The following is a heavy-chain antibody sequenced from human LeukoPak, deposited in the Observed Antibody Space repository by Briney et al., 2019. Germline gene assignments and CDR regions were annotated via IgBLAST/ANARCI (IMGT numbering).Heavy chain of an antibody. D-gene: IGHD6-13*01. Sequence: SETLSLTCAVYGGSFSGYYWSWIRQPPGMGLEWIGEINHSGSTNYNPSLKSRVTISVDTSKNQFSLKLSSVTAADTAVYYCARQVAAAGTGSWFDPWGQGTLVTVSS. CDR2: INHSGST. V-gene: IGHV4-34*01. CDR3: ARQVAAAGTGSWFDP. CDR1: GGSFSGYY. J-gene: IGHJ5*02.